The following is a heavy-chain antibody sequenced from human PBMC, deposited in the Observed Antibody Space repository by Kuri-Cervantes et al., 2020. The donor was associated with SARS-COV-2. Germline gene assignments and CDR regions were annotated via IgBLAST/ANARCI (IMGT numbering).Heavy chain of an antibody. CDR1: GGSISSSSYY. Sequence: GSLRLSCTVSGGSISSSSYYWGWIRQPPGKGLEWIGRIYTSGSTNYNPSLKSRVTMSVDTSKNQFSLKLSSVTAADTAVYYCARASGYDVFDYWGQGTLVTVSS. J-gene: IGHJ4*02. V-gene: IGHV4-39*07. D-gene: IGHD5-12*01. CDR2: IYTSGST. CDR3: ARASGYDVFDY.